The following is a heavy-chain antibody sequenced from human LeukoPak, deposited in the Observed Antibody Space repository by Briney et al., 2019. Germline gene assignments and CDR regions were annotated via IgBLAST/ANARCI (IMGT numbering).Heavy chain of an antibody. Sequence: SGPTLVNPTQTLTLTCTFSGFSLSTSGMRVSWIRQPPGKALEWLAPIDWDGDKFYSTSLKTRLTISRDTSKNQVVLTMTNMDPVDTATYYCARGSGREVPAAMAFGYWGQGALVTVSS. CDR1: GFSLSTSGMR. V-gene: IGHV2-70*04. CDR3: ARGSGREVPAAMAFGY. J-gene: IGHJ4*02. CDR2: IDWDGDK. D-gene: IGHD2-2*01.